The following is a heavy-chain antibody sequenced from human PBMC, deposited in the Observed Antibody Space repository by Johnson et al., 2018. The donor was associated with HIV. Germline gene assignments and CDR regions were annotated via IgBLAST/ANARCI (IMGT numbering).Heavy chain of an antibody. CDR1: GFTFRSYW. J-gene: IGHJ3*02. Sequence: VQLVESGGGLVQPGGSLRLSCAVSGFTFRSYWMTWVRQAPGKGLEWVTNIKQDGSEKYYVDSVKGRFTISRDNAKNSLYLQMNSLRAEDTAVYYCVSVVRMPVSSDWKACHIWGQGTLVSVSS. V-gene: IGHV3-7*01. CDR3: VSVVRMPVSSDWKACHI. D-gene: IGHD6-19*01. CDR2: IKQDGSEK.